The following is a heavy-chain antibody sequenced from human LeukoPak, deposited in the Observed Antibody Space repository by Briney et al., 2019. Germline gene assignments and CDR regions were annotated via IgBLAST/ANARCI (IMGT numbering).Heavy chain of an antibody. J-gene: IGHJ4*02. D-gene: IGHD5-24*01. Sequence: ASVKVSCKASGYTFPSYGITWVRQAPGQGLECMGWISPYSGNTDYAQKFQGRVTMTTDTSTTTAYMELRSLRSDDTAVYYCARDTAGGQRWLQFYWGQGTLVTVSS. V-gene: IGHV1-18*01. CDR2: ISPYSGNT. CDR1: GYTFPSYG. CDR3: ARDTAGGQRWLQFY.